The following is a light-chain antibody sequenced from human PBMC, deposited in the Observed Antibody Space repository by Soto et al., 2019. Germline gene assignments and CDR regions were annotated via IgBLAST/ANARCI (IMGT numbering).Light chain of an antibody. CDR1: ISYVGGYNY. V-gene: IGLV2-8*01. CDR2: EVA. Sequence: QSLMPHPPSASRSPGQSFTISFTGTISYVGGYNYFSWYQQHPVKAPKLMIFEVAKRPSGVPDLFSGSNSDNTASLTVSGIQAEDEADYYCSSYAGINNYVFGTWTKVTVL. J-gene: IGLJ1*01. CDR3: SSYAGINNYV.